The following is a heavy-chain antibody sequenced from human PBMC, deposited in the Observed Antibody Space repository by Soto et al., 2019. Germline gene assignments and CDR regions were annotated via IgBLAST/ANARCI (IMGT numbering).Heavy chain of an antibody. CDR2: IYPGDSDT. J-gene: IGHJ6*01. Sequence: GESLKSSCEGSTYSFTTYLLGCVRQIPWKGLEWMVIIYPGDSDTKYSPSFQGQVTISADKSISTAYLQWSTLKASDTAIYYCARGLMYGMEFWGQGTTVTVSS. V-gene: IGHV5-51*01. CDR3: ARGLMYGMEF. D-gene: IGHD2-8*01. CDR1: TYSFTTYL.